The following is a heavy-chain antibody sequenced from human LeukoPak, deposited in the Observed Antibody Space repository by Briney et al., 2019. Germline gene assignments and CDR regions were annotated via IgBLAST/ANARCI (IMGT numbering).Heavy chain of an antibody. V-gene: IGHV5-51*01. J-gene: IGHJ4*02. CDR2: IYPGDSDT. D-gene: IGHD3-3*01. CDR1: GYTFSSYW. CDR3: ARQNDFRLDY. Sequence: GESLKISCKGSGYTFSSYWIGWVRQMPGKGLEWIGIIYPGDSDTRYSPSLQGQVTISVDTSIGTAYLQWSSLKASDTAIYYCARQNDFRLDYWGQGTLVTVSS.